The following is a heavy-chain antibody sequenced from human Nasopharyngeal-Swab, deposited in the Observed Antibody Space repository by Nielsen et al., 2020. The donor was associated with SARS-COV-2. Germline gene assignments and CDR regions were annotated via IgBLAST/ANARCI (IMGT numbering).Heavy chain of an antibody. J-gene: IGHJ6*02. CDR3: ARDGGIVVVVADTPFYYYGMDV. D-gene: IGHD2-15*01. V-gene: IGHV1-69*13. CDR2: IIPIFGTA. Sequence: SVKVSCKASGYTFTSYGISWVRQAPGQGLEWMGGIIPIFGTANYAQKFQGRVTITADESTSTAYMELSSLRSEDTAVYYCARDGGIVVVVADTPFYYYGMDVWGQGTTVTVSS. CDR1: GYTFTSYG.